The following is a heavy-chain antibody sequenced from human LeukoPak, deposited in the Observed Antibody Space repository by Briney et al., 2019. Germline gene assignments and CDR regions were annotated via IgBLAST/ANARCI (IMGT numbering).Heavy chain of an antibody. J-gene: IGHJ4*02. CDR3: ARVGYSGWNLEY. CDR1: GFTFRSYW. V-gene: IGHV3-7*01. CDR2: INQGGSVK. Sequence: GGSLRLSCAASGFTFRSYWMSWVRQAPGKGLEWVASINQGGSVKYYVDSVKGRFTISRDDAKNSLYVQMNSLRDEDTAVYYCARVGYSGWNLEYWGQGTLVTVSS. D-gene: IGHD5-12*01.